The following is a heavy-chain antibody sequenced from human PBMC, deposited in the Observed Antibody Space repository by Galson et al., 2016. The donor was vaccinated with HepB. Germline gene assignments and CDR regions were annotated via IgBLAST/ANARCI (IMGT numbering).Heavy chain of an antibody. V-gene: IGHV5-51*01. D-gene: IGHD6-13*01. J-gene: IGHJ5*02. Sequence: QSGAEVKKPGESLTISYKGSGYSFTTYWIGWLRQMPGKGLEWMGIVYPDDSDTRYSPSFQGQITISADKSLNTAYLHWSSLKASDTAIYYCASRSGAAAGYWYGPWGQGTLVTVTS. CDR3: ASRSGAAAGYWYGP. CDR1: GYSFTTYW. CDR2: VYPDDSDT.